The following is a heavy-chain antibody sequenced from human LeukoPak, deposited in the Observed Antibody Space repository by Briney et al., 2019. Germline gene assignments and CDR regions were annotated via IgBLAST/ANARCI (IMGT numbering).Heavy chain of an antibody. D-gene: IGHD6-19*01. CDR1: GFTLRRYW. J-gene: IGHJ4*02. CDR2: INPGGTET. V-gene: IGHV3-7*01. CDR3: GRFGYVAGVDL. Sequence: GGSLRLSCAAPGFTLRRYWMSSVRQAPGTGLERVANINPGGTETYYVEPVKGRCTISRDNATNLVYLQMNSLRAEDSAVYHCGRFGYVAGVDLWGQGTLVTVSS.